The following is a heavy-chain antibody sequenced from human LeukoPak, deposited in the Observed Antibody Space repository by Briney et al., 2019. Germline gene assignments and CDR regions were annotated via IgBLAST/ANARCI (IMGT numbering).Heavy chain of an antibody. CDR2: ISAKNGNI. Sequence: ASVKVSCKASGYTFSNYGMIWVRQAPGQGLEWMGWISAKNGNIDYAQKLQGRVTMTVDTSTSTAYMELRSLRSDDTAVYYCARRIVGGHLGDYWGQGTLVTVSS. CDR1: GYTFSNYG. V-gene: IGHV1-18*01. D-gene: IGHD1-26*01. CDR3: ARRIVGGHLGDY. J-gene: IGHJ4*02.